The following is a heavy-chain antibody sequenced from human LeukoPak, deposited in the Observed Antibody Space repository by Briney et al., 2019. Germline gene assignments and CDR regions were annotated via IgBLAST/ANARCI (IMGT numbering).Heavy chain of an antibody. CDR1: GFTFSRYG. Sequence: GGSLRLSCAASGFTFSRYGLNWVRQAPGKGLEWVSAISGSGGSTYYANSVKGRFTISRDNYKSTLYLQMSSLRAEDTAVYYCAKGRDSYAILDYWGQGTLVTVSS. CDR2: ISGSGGST. J-gene: IGHJ4*02. V-gene: IGHV3-23*01. CDR3: AKGRDSYAILDY. D-gene: IGHD2-8*01.